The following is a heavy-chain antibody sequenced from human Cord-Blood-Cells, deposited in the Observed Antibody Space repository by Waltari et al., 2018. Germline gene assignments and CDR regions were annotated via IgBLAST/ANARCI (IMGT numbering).Heavy chain of an antibody. CDR3: ARGSGSYYYYYYYGMDV. Sequence: QLQLQESGPGLVKPSETLSLTCTVSGGSISSSSYYWGWIRPPPGKGLEWIGSIYYSGSTYYNPSLKSRVTISVDTSKNQFSLKLSSVTAADTAVYYCARGSGSYYYYYYYGMDVWGQGTTVTVSS. J-gene: IGHJ6*02. CDR1: GGSISSSSYY. V-gene: IGHV4-39*01. D-gene: IGHD1-26*01. CDR2: IYYSGST.